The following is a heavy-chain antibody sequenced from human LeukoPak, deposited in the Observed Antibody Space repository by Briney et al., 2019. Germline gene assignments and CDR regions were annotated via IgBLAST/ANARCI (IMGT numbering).Heavy chain of an antibody. CDR3: ARGVGYGSGSLGY. Sequence: WASVNVSCKASGGTFSSYAISWVRQAPGQGLEWMGGIIPIFGTANYAQKFQGRVTITADKSTSTAYMELSSLRSEDTAVYYCARGVGYGSGSLGYWGQGTLVTVSS. J-gene: IGHJ4*02. D-gene: IGHD3-10*01. CDR2: IIPIFGTA. V-gene: IGHV1-69*06. CDR1: GGTFSSYA.